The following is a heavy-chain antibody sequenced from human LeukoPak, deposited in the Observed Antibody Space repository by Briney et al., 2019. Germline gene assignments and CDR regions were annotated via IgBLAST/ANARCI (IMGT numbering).Heavy chain of an antibody. CDR3: ARDASGSSTGLIDS. CDR2: ISTSSYYI. D-gene: IGHD1-26*01. J-gene: IGHJ4*02. CDR1: GFTLRSYS. V-gene: IGHV3-21*01. Sequence: KAGGSLRLSCVASGFTLRSYSMHWVRQAPGKGLEWASYISTSSYYIYYADSVKGRFTISRDDAKNSLYLQMNSLRAEDTALYYCARDASGSSTGLIDSWGQGTLVTVSS.